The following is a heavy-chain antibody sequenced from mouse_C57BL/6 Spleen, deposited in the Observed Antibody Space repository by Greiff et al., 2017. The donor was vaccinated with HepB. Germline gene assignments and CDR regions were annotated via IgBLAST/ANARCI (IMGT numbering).Heavy chain of an antibody. CDR1: GFTFSSYA. D-gene: IGHD1-1*01. V-gene: IGHV5-9-1*02. Sequence: EVQGVESGEGLVKPGGSLKLSCAASGFTFSSYAMSWVRQTPEKRLEWVAYISSGGDYIYYADTVKGRFTISRDNARNTLYLQMSSLKSEDTAMYYCTRDNEGHYYGSSWYFDVWGTGTTVTVSS. CDR3: TRDNEGHYYGSSWYFDV. CDR2: ISSGGDYI. J-gene: IGHJ1*03.